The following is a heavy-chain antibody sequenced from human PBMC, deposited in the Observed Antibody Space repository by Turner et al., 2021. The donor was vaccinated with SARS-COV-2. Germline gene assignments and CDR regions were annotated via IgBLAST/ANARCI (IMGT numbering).Heavy chain of an antibody. CDR2: FDPEDGEA. J-gene: IGHJ4*02. V-gene: IGHV1-24*01. CDR3: ATDYAIVEATLLDY. D-gene: IGHD1-26*01. CDR1: GYTLIELS. Sequence: QVQLVQSGAEVKKLGASVKVSCKVSGYTLIELSMHWVRQAPGKGLEWMGSFDPEDGEAIYAQKCQGRVTMTEDTSTDTAYMELGSLRSEDTAVYYCATDYAIVEATLLDYWGQGTLVTVSS.